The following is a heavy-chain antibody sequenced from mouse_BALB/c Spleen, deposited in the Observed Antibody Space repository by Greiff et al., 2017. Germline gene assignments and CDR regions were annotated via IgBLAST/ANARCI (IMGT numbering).Heavy chain of an antibody. D-gene: IGHD2-2*01. V-gene: IGHV1-5*01. CDR2: IYPGHSDT. CDR3: TGGYDGYYFDD. J-gene: IGHJ2*01. CDR1: GYTFTSYW. Sequence: EVKLQQSGTVLARPGASVKMSCKASGYTFTSYWMHWVKQRPGQGLEWIGAIYPGHSDTSYNQKFKGQAKLTAVTSPSTAYMELSSLTNEDSAVYYCTGGYDGYYFDDGGQGTTRTVAS.